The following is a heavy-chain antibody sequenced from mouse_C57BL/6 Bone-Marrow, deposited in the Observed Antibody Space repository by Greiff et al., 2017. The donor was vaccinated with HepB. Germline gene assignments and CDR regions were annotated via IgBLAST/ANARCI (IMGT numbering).Heavy chain of an antibody. J-gene: IGHJ2*01. Sequence: VQLKESGGDLVKPGGSLKLSCAASGFTFSSYGMSWVRQTPDKRLEWVATISSGGSYTYYPASVKGRFTISRDNAKNTLYLQMSSLKSEDTAMYYCARRLRENFDYWGQGTTLTVSS. CDR3: ARRLRENFDY. V-gene: IGHV5-6*01. CDR1: GFTFSSYG. CDR2: ISSGGSYT. D-gene: IGHD1-2*01.